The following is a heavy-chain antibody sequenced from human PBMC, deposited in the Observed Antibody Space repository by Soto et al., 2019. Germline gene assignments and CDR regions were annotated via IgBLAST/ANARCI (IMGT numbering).Heavy chain of an antibody. Sequence: EVQLVESGGGLVQPGRSLRLSCAASGFTFDDYARHWVRQAPGKGLEWVSGIRWDRGSIGYADSVKGRFTISRDNAKNSLYLQMNSLRAEGTALEYCGEFGAARHNYCYYMDVCGKGTRVTVSS. V-gene: IGHV3-9*01. D-gene: IGHD6-6*01. CDR3: GEFGAARHNYCYYMDV. CDR2: IRWDRGSI. CDR1: GFTFDDYA. J-gene: IGHJ6*03.